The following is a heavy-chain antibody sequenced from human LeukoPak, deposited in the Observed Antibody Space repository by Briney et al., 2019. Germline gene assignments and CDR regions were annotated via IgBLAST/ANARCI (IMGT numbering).Heavy chain of an antibody. CDR3: ARGLAYSYGYGY. D-gene: IGHD5-18*01. CDR1: GFTFSSYG. Sequence: GGSLRLSCAASGFTFSSYGMHWVRQAPGKGLEWVAVIWYDGSNKYYADSVMGRFTISRDNSKNTLYLQMNSLRAEDTAVYYCARGLAYSYGYGYWSQGTLVTVSS. CDR2: IWYDGSNK. V-gene: IGHV3-33*01. J-gene: IGHJ4*02.